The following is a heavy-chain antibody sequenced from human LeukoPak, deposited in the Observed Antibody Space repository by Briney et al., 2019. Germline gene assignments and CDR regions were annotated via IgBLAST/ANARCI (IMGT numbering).Heavy chain of an antibody. CDR3: AKDPGVVPAHYFDY. CDR2: TGSTGVST. CDR1: GLTVGFEC. Sequence: GGSLRLSCAASGLTVGFECMSWVRQAPGKGLEWVSGTGSTGVSTFYADSVKGRFTVSRDNSKNTLSLQMNSLRAEDTAVYYCAKDPGVVPAHYFDYWGQGTLVTVSS. D-gene: IGHD2-2*01. J-gene: IGHJ4*02. V-gene: IGHV3-23*01.